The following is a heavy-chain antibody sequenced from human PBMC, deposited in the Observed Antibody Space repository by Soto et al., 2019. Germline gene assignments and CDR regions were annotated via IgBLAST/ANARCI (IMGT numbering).Heavy chain of an antibody. CDR2: ISAYNGNT. CDR3: ASFYCSSTSCARDLFDP. Sequence: ASVKVSCKASGYTFTSYGISWVRQAPGQGLEWMGWISAYNGNTNYAQKLQGRVTMTTDTSTSTAYMELRSLRSDDTAVYYCASFYCSSTSCARDLFDPWGQGTLVTVSS. J-gene: IGHJ5*02. CDR1: GYTFTSYG. V-gene: IGHV1-18*01. D-gene: IGHD2-2*01.